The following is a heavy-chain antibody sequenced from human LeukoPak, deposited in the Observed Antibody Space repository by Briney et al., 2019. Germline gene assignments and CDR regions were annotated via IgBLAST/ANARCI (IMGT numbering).Heavy chain of an antibody. D-gene: IGHD3-9*01. CDR2: ISSSSYT. Sequence: GGSLRLSCAASGFTFSDYYMSWIRQAPGKGLEWVSYISSSSYTNYADSVKGRFTISRDNAKNSLYLQMNSLRAEDTAVHYCARAPGRYYDIDYWGQGTLVTVSS. V-gene: IGHV3-11*06. CDR1: GFTFSDYY. CDR3: ARAPGRYYDIDY. J-gene: IGHJ4*02.